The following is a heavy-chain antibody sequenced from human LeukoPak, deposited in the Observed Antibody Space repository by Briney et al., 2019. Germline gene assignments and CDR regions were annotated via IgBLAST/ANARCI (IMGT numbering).Heavy chain of an antibody. Sequence: PGASLRLSCAVSGFTFSNYVMMWVRQAPGKGLEWVSAISGTGANTFYADSVKGRFTMSRDNPKNMLYLQMNSLRAEDTALYYCAKGIRQLGNYYYYMDVWGKGTTVTVSS. CDR2: ISGTGANT. V-gene: IGHV3-23*01. CDR1: GFTFSNYV. J-gene: IGHJ6*03. D-gene: IGHD7-27*01. CDR3: AKGIRQLGNYYYYMDV.